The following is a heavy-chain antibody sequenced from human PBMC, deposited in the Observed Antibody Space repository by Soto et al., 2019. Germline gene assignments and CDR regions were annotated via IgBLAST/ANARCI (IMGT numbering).Heavy chain of an antibody. D-gene: IGHD6-19*01. CDR1: GFAFSRYA. Sequence: EVQLLESGGGLVQPGGSLRLSCAASGFAFSRYALSWVRQAPGKGLEWVSGMGGSVDSRSYADSVKGRFTISRDDSKNTLYLQMNSLRPEDTAVYYCAIDQISGWYDNWGQGTLVTVSS. CDR3: AIDQISGWYDN. V-gene: IGHV3-23*01. CDR2: MGGSVDSR. J-gene: IGHJ5*02.